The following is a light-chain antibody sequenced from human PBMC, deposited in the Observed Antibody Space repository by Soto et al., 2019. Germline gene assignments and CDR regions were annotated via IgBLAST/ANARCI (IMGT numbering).Light chain of an antibody. J-gene: IGLJ1*01. CDR3: SSYTTSNTRQIV. V-gene: IGLV2-14*03. CDR1: SSDVGGYNY. CDR2: DVS. Sequence: QSVLTQPASVSGAPRQSITISCTGTSSDVGGYNYVSWYQHHPGKAPKLLIYDVSNRPSGISNRFSGSRFDNTASLTISGLQPEDEADYYCSSYTTSNTRQIVFGTGTKVTVL.